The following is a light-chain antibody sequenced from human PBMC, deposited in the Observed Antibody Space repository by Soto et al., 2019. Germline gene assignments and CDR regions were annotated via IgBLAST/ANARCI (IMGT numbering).Light chain of an antibody. CDR1: QSVSNNY. CDR2: GAS. V-gene: IGKV3-20*01. J-gene: IGKJ3*01. CDR3: QQYGTSPFT. Sequence: EIVLTQSPGTLSLSPGERATLSCRASQSVSNNYLAWYQQKPGQAPRLLISGASNRATGIPDRFSDSGSGTDFTLAISRLEPEDFAVYYCQQYGTSPFTFGPGTKVDIK.